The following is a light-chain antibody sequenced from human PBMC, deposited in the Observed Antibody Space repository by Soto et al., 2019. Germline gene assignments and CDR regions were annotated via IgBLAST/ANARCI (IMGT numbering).Light chain of an antibody. Sequence: DIQMTQSPSSLSASVGDRVTVSCQASHDIINYVNWYHHKPGKAPNLLIYDASNLEAGVPSRFSGSGSGTAFSFTISSLQPEDVGTYYCQQYDKLPITFGQGTRLEIK. CDR2: DAS. CDR1: HDIINY. CDR3: QQYDKLPIT. J-gene: IGKJ5*01. V-gene: IGKV1-33*01.